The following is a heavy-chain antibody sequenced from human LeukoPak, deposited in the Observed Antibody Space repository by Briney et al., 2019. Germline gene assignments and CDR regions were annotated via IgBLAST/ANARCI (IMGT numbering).Heavy chain of an antibody. V-gene: IGHV3-21*01. J-gene: IGHJ5*02. D-gene: IGHD2-2*01. Sequence: GGSLRLSCAASGFTLSNYDMNWVRQAPGKGLEWVSSISTSSRYVYYKDSVRGRFTISRDDAKNSLYLEMNSLRAEDTAVYYCARADCSSSTCYLRRSWFDPWGQGTLVTVSS. CDR3: ARADCSSSTCYLRRSWFDP. CDR2: ISTSSRYV. CDR1: GFTLSNYD.